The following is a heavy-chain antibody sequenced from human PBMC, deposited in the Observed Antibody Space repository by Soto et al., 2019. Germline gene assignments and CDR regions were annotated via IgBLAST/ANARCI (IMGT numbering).Heavy chain of an antibody. CDR2: IYYSGST. D-gene: IGHD4-17*01. Sequence: SETLSLTCTVSGGSISSYYRSWIRQPPGKGLEWIGYIYYSGSTNYNPSLKSRVTISVDTSKNQFSLKLSSVTAADTAVYYCASYLPLYGDYGYFQHWGQGTLVTVSA. V-gene: IGHV4-59*01. CDR1: GGSISSYY. CDR3: ASYLPLYGDYGYFQH. J-gene: IGHJ1*01.